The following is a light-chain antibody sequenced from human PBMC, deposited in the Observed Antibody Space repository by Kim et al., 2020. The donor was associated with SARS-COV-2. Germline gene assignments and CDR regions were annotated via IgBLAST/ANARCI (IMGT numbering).Light chain of an antibody. J-gene: IGKJ4*01. CDR2: AAS. CDR3: QQSHTAPSLT. V-gene: IGKV1-39*01. Sequence: SVGDSVTIVCRASQSISTYLKWYQQKPGKAPKLLIYAASNLQSGVPSRFSGSGSGTDFTLTISSLQPEDFATYYCQQSHTAPSLTFGGGTKVDIK. CDR1: QSISTY.